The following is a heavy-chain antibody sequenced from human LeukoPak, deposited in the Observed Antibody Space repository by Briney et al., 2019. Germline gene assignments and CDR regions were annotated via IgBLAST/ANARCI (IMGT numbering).Heavy chain of an antibody. Sequence: WETLSLTCTVSGDPISSYYWLWIRQPAGKGREWIGRIYNSGSTNHNPSLKSRVTMSVDTSQNQSSLKLRSVTGADTAVYYCARVSKYSSGWYYFDYWGQGTLVTVSS. D-gene: IGHD6-19*01. CDR1: GDPISSYY. V-gene: IGHV4-4*07. CDR3: ARVSKYSSGWYYFDY. CDR2: IYNSGST. J-gene: IGHJ4*02.